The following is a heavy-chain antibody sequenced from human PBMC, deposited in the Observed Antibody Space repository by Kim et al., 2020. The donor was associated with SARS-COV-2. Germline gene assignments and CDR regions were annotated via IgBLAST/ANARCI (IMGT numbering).Heavy chain of an antibody. CDR2: INVGGTTT. D-gene: IGHD2-21*01. Sequence: GGSLRLSCAASGFTFNTYAMTWVRQAPGKGLEWVSAINVGGTTTYYAESVKGQFTISRDNSKNTLYLQMNSLRAEDTALYYCTKHTVAAAKNYAFDIWGHGAMVTVSS. CDR1: GFTFNTYA. V-gene: IGHV3-23*01. J-gene: IGHJ3*02. CDR3: TKHTVAAAKNYAFDI.